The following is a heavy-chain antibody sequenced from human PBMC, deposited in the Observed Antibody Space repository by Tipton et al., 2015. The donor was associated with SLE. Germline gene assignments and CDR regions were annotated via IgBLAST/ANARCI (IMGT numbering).Heavy chain of an antibody. CDR2: LSSDGSHT. Sequence: RSLRLSCAASGFTFSTYVMHWVRQAPGRGLEWVAVLSSDGSHTNYAVSVKGRFTISRDNSKNTLYLHMNSLRVEDTAVYYCAKSRYPTSSGGPDYWGQGTLVTVSS. V-gene: IGHV3-30*04. J-gene: IGHJ4*02. CDR3: AKSRYPTSSGGPDY. D-gene: IGHD2/OR15-2a*01. CDR1: GFTFSTYV.